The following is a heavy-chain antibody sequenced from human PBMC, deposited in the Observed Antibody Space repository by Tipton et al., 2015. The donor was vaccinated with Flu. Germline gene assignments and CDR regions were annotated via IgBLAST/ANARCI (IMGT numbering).Heavy chain of an antibody. CDR2: IYNNQYT. J-gene: IGHJ4*02. V-gene: IGHV4-59*02. CDR3: ARDPSLGMPDYFDY. D-gene: IGHD2-2*01. CDR1: GGFVSSYY. Sequence: LSLTCTVSGGFVSSYYWNWIRQPPGKGLEWIGYIYNNQYTNYNPSLKSRVTISVDPSMSQFSLRLTSVTAADTAVYYCARDPSLGMPDYFDYWGQGILVTASS.